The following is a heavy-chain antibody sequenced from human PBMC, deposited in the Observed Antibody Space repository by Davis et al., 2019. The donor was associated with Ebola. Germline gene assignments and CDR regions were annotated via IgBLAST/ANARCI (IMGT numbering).Heavy chain of an antibody. CDR1: GFTFSSYA. CDR3: ANHLGYCSSTSCYSYPNYYMDV. Sequence: PGGSLRLSCSASGFTFSSYAMHWVRQAPGKGLEYVSAISSNGGSTYYADSVKGRFTISRDNSKNTLYLQMNSLRAEDTAVYYCANHLGYCSSTSCYSYPNYYMDVWGKGTTVTVSS. J-gene: IGHJ6*03. V-gene: IGHV3-64*04. CDR2: ISSNGGST. D-gene: IGHD2-2*01.